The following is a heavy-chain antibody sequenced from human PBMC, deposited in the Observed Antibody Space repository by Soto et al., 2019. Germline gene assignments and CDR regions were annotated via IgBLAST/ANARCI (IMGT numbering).Heavy chain of an antibody. J-gene: IGHJ6*02. CDR2: IIPIFGTA. D-gene: IGHD2-15*01. V-gene: IGHV1-69*13. CDR3: ARGGDCSGGSCSPPYYYYYGMDV. CDR1: GGTYSSYA. Sequence: SVTVSCKTSGGTYSSYASSWVRQTTGQGLEWMGGIIPIFGTANYAQKFQGRVTITADESTSTAYMELSSLRSEDTAVYYCARGGDCSGGSCSPPYYYYYGMDVWGQGTTVTVSS.